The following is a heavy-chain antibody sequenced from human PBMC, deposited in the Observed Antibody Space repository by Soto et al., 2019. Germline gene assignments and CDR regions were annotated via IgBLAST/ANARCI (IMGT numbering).Heavy chain of an antibody. CDR3: AQLGTTGVFDS. Sequence: EVQLLESGGGLVQPGGSLRLSCAASGFTFSSFAMSWVRQAPGKGLEWLAAINLSGACTYYADSVKGRFTISRDKTRNRLDMEMKSRQVEDTALYYCAQLGTTGVFDSWGQGTLLTVSS. V-gene: IGHV3-23*01. D-gene: IGHD4-17*01. CDR2: INLSGACT. CDR1: GFTFSSFA. J-gene: IGHJ4*02.